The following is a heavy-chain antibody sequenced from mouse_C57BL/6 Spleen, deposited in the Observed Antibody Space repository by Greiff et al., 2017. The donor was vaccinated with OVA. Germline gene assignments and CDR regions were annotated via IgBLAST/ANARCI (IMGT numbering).Heavy chain of an antibody. D-gene: IGHD1-1*01. V-gene: IGHV5-16*01. CDR3: ARGATVVGDYAMDY. Sequence: EVMLVESEGGLVQPGSSMKLSCTASGFTFSDYYMAWVRQVPEKGLEWVANINYDGSSTYYLDSLKSRFIISRDNAKNILYLQMSSLKSEDTATYYCARGATVVGDYAMDYWGQGTSVTVSS. CDR2: INYDGSST. CDR1: GFTFSDYY. J-gene: IGHJ4*01.